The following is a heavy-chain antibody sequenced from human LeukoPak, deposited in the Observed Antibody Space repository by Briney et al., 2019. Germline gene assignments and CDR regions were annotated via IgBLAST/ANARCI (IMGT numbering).Heavy chain of an antibody. V-gene: IGHV4-39*07. D-gene: IGHD7-27*01. Sequence: PGGSLRLSCAASGFTFSSYEMNWIRQPPGKGLEGVGSIYYSGSTYYNPALKSRVTISVDTSKNQFSLKLSSVTAADTAVYYCARGLGSSRYFDYWGQGTLVTVSS. CDR2: IYYSGST. CDR3: ARGLGSSRYFDY. J-gene: IGHJ4*02. CDR1: GFTFSSYE.